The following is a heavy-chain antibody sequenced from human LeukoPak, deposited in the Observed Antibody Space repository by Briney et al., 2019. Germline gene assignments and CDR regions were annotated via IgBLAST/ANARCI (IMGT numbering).Heavy chain of an antibody. CDR2: IIPILGIA. Sequence: SVKVSCKASGGTFSSYAISWVRQAPGQGLEWMGRIIPILGIANYAQKFQGRVTITADKSTSTAYMELSSLRSEDTAVYYCAIYGGNSGGNYWGQGTLVTASS. J-gene: IGHJ4*02. V-gene: IGHV1-69*04. CDR1: GGTFSSYA. CDR3: AIYGGNSGGNY. D-gene: IGHD4-17*01.